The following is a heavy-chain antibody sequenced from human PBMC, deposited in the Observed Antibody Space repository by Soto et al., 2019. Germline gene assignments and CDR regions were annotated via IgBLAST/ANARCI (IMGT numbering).Heavy chain of an antibody. D-gene: IGHD1-26*01. J-gene: IGHJ3*02. CDR3: ARVGATRGHDAFDI. Sequence: ASVKVSCKASGGTFSSYAISWVRQAPGQGLEWMGGIIPIFGTANYAQKFQGRVTITADESTSTAYMELSSLRSEDTAVYYCARVGATRGHDAFDIWGQGTMVTVSS. CDR1: GGTFSSYA. CDR2: IIPIFGTA. V-gene: IGHV1-69*13.